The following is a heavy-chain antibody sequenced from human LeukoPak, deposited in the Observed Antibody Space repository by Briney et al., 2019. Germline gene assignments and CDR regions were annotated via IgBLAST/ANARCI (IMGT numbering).Heavy chain of an antibody. J-gene: IGHJ4*02. Sequence: GGSLRLSCAASGFTFSSYGMHWVRQAPGKGLEWVAFTRYDGSNKYYADSVKGRFTISRDDSKNTLYLQMNSLGAEDTAAYYCAKGYYFDILSGYSSLDSWGQGTLVTVSS. CDR1: GFTFSSYG. CDR3: AKGYYFDILSGYSSLDS. V-gene: IGHV3-30*02. CDR2: TRYDGSNK. D-gene: IGHD3-9*01.